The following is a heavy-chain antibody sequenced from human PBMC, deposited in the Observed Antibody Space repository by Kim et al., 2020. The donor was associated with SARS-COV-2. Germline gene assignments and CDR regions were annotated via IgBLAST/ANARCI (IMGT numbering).Heavy chain of an antibody. J-gene: IGHJ5*02. Sequence: GGSLRLSCAASGFTFSSYAMSWVRQAPGKGLEWVSAISGSGGSTYYADSVKGRFTISRDNSKNTLYLQMNSLRAEDTAVYYCAKVPRGVMYRGWFDPWGQGTLVTVSS. CDR2: ISGSGGST. D-gene: IGHD3-10*01. CDR1: GFTFSSYA. CDR3: AKVPRGVMYRGWFDP. V-gene: IGHV3-23*01.